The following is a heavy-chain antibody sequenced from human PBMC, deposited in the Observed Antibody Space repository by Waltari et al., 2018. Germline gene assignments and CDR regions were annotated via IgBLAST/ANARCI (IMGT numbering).Heavy chain of an antibody. V-gene: IGHV4-61*09. Sequence: QVQLQESGPGLVKPSQTLSLTCTVSGGSISSGSYYWSWIRQPAGKGLEWIGYIYTSGSTNYNPSLKSRVTISVDTSKNQFSQKLSSVTAADTAVYYCARDKKVHYYYYGMDVWGQGTTVTVSS. CDR1: GGSISSGSYY. CDR3: ARDKKVHYYYYGMDV. CDR2: IYTSGST. J-gene: IGHJ6*02. D-gene: IGHD1-1*01.